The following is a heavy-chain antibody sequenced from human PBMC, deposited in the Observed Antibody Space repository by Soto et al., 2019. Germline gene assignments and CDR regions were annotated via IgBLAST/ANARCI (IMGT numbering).Heavy chain of an antibody. J-gene: IGHJ6*02. CDR1: GDTFSSYI. CDR3: ERRLYCGYHCYHKHYSGMDV. D-gene: IGHD2-21*02. V-gene: IGHV1-69*08. CDR2: VIPVLTTT. Sequence: QVQLVQSGAEVKKPGSSVRVSCRSSGDTFSSYIVNWLRLAPGRGLEWMGRVIPVLTTTDYAQNFRGRVTMSADRSTNTVYLDLSILRSDDTAVYYCERRLYCGYHCYHKHYSGMDVWGQGSLVTVAS.